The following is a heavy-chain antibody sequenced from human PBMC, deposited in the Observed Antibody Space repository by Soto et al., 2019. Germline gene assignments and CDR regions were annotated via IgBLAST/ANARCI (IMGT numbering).Heavy chain of an antibody. CDR3: AKDRYGDYGGIDY. Sequence: SETLSLTCTVSGGSITSYYWSWIRQPPGKGLEWIGYIYFSGSANYNPSLKSRVTISVDTSKNQSSLKLSSVTAEDTAVYYCAKDRYGDYGGIDYWGQGTMVTVSS. CDR1: GGSITSYY. CDR2: IYFSGSA. J-gene: IGHJ4*02. V-gene: IGHV4-59*12. D-gene: IGHD4-17*01.